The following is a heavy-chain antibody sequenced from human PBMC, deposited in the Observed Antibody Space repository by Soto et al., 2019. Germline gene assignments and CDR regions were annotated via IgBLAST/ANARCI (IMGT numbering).Heavy chain of an antibody. D-gene: IGHD4-17*01. CDR2: ISYDGSNK. Sequence: QVQLVESGGGVVQPGRSLRLSCAASGFTFSSYAMHWVRQAPGKGLEWVAVISYDGSNKYYADSVKGRFTISRDNSKNTLSLQMNSLRAEDTAVYYCARVGRLHYFDYWGQGTLVTVSS. CDR3: ARVGRLHYFDY. J-gene: IGHJ4*02. V-gene: IGHV3-30-3*01. CDR1: GFTFSSYA.